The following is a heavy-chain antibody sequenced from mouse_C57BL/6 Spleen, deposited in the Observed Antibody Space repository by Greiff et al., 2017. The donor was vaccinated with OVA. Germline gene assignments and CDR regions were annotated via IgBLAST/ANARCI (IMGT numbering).Heavy chain of an antibody. D-gene: IGHD2-4*01. CDR1: GYTFTSYG. V-gene: IGHV1-81*01. Sequence: VQVVESGAELARPGASVKLSCKASGYTFTSYGISWVKQRPGQGLEWIGEIYPRSGNTYYNEKFKGKATLTADKSSSTAYMELRSLTSEDSAVYFCARYDYDDAYWGQGTLVTVSA. CDR3: ARYDYDDAY. J-gene: IGHJ3*01. CDR2: IYPRSGNT.